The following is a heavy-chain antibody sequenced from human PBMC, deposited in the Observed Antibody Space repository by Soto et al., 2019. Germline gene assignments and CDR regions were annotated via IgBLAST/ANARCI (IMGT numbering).Heavy chain of an antibody. J-gene: IGHJ4*02. Sequence: EVQLVESGGGLVQPGGSLRLSCAASGFTFSSYWMHWVRQAPGKGLVWVSRISSDGSTTSYADYVKGRFTISRDNAKNTLYLQMNSLRGEDTAVYYCARDRNPCYFDSWGQGTLVTVSS. CDR1: GFTFSSYW. CDR3: ARDRNPCYFDS. D-gene: IGHD1-1*01. CDR2: ISSDGSTT. V-gene: IGHV3-74*01.